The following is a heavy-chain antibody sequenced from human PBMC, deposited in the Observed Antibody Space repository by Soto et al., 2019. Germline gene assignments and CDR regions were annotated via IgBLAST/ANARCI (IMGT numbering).Heavy chain of an antibody. Sequence: EVQLLESGGGLVQPGGSLRLSCAASGFTFGNYAFSWVRQAPGKGLEWVSVISGGGDATYYPDSVKGRFTTSRDNSKNTVNLQLNSLRAEDTAVYYCAKKSLGLLTLPALYYFAYWGQGTLVTVSS. CDR2: ISGGGDAT. J-gene: IGHJ4*02. D-gene: IGHD6-19*01. CDR1: GFTFGNYA. CDR3: AKKSLGLLTLPALYYFAY. V-gene: IGHV3-23*01.